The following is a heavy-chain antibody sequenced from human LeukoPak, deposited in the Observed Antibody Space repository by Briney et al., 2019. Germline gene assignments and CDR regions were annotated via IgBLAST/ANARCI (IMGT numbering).Heavy chain of an antibody. J-gene: IGHJ5*02. CDR3: ARGYSYGYGWFDP. V-gene: IGHV3-7*05. D-gene: IGHD5-18*01. Sequence: GGSLRLSCAASGXTFSSYWMSWVRQAPGKGLEWLANIKQDGSEKYYVDSVKGRFTISRDNPKNSLYLQMNSLRAEDTAVYYCARGYSYGYGWFDPWGQGTLVTVSS. CDR1: GXTFSSYW. CDR2: IKQDGSEK.